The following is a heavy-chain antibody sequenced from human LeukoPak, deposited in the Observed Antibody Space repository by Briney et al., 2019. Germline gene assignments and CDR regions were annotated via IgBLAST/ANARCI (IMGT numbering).Heavy chain of an antibody. CDR3: AKERSHDSSGYCFGY. Sequence: GGSLRLSCAASGFTFSSCGMHWVRQAPGKGLEWVALISYDGSNKHSADSVKGRFTISRDNSKNTLYLQMNSLRAEDTAVYYCAKERSHDSSGYCFGYWGQGTLVTVSS. CDR1: GFTFSSCG. CDR2: ISYDGSNK. V-gene: IGHV3-30*18. J-gene: IGHJ4*02. D-gene: IGHD3-22*01.